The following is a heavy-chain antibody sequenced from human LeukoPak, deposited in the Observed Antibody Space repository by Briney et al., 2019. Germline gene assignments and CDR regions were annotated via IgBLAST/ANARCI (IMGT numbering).Heavy chain of an antibody. CDR2: INPNSGGT. Sequence: GASVKVSCKASGYTFTGYYLHWVRQAPGQGLEWVGWINPNSGGTKYAQKFQGRVTMTRDTSISTAYMELTRLRSDDTAVYHCARDFWSGYPVGPINSWGQGTLVTVSS. CDR1: GYTFTGYY. CDR3: ARDFWSGYPVGPINS. J-gene: IGHJ4*02. V-gene: IGHV1-2*02. D-gene: IGHD3-3*01.